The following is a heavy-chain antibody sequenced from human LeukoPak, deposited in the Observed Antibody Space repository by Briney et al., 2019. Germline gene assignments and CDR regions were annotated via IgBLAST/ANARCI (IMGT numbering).Heavy chain of an antibody. CDR1: GFKFDDYA. CDR3: ATGEVVVLTGAAFDY. V-gene: IGHV3-9*01. Sequence: GGSLRLSCAASGFKFDDYAMHWVRQAPGKGLEWVSGISWNSGSIAFADSVKGRFTISRDNAKNSLYLQMNSLRAEDSPFYYCATGEVVVLTGAAFDYWGQGTLVTVSS. CDR2: ISWNSGSI. J-gene: IGHJ4*02. D-gene: IGHD2-2*01.